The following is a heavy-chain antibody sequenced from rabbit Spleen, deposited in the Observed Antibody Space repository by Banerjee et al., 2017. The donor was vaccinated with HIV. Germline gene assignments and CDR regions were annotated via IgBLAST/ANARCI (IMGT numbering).Heavy chain of an antibody. D-gene: IGHD2-1*01. V-gene: IGHV1S7*01. J-gene: IGHJ4*01. Sequence: QLKETGGGLVQPGGSLKLSCKASGFDFSSYGVSWVRQAPGKGLEWIGYIDPIFSNTYYASWVSGRFTISSHNAQNTLCLQLNSLTVADTATYFCARGSAAMTMVITGYYLNLWGPGTLVTV. CDR3: ARGSAAMTMVITGYYLNL. CDR2: IDPIFSNT. CDR1: GFDFSSYG.